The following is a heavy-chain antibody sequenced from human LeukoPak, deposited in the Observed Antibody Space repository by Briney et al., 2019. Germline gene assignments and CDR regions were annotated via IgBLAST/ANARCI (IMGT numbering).Heavy chain of an antibody. V-gene: IGHV3-23*01. D-gene: IGHD3-10*01. CDR1: GFSFSNYA. Sequence: GGSLRLSCAASGFSFSNYAMSWVRQAPGKGLEWVSAISGSGGSTYYADSVKGRFTISRDNAKNTLFLQMNSLRAEDTAVYYCSRVRVSFDYWGQGTLVTVAS. CDR2: ISGSGGST. J-gene: IGHJ4*02. CDR3: SRVRVSFDY.